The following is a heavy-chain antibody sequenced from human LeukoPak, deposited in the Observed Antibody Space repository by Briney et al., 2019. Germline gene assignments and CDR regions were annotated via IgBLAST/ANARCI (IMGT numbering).Heavy chain of an antibody. CDR3: AREDYGGNSGNDY. CDR1: GGSISSGGYY. CDR2: IYYSGST. D-gene: IGHD4-23*01. Sequence: PSQTLSLTCTVSGGSISSGGYYWSWIRQHPGTGLEWIGYIYYSGSTYYNPSLKSRVTISVGTSKNQFSLKLSSVTAADTAVYYCAREDYGGNSGNDYWGQGTLVTVSS. V-gene: IGHV4-31*03. J-gene: IGHJ4*02.